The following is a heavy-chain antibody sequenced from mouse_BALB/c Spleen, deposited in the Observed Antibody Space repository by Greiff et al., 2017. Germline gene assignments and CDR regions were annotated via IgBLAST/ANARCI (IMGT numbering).Heavy chain of an antibody. D-gene: IGHD2-3*01. Sequence: EVQLQQSGPGLVKPSQSLSLTCSVTGYSITSGYYWNWIRQFPGNKLEWMGYISYDGSNNYNPSLKNRISITRDTSKNQFFLKLNSVTTEDTATYYCARALIYDGYMYYFDDWGEGTTRTVSS. V-gene: IGHV3-6*02. J-gene: IGHJ2*01. CDR2: ISYDGSN. CDR3: ARALIYDGYMYYFDD. CDR1: GYSITSGYY.